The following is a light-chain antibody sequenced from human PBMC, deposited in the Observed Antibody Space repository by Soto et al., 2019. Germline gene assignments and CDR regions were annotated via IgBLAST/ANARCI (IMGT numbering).Light chain of an antibody. CDR3: SAYTVSRTYV. CDR2: NVY. J-gene: IGLJ1*01. V-gene: IGLV2-14*03. CDR1: SSDGGAYNF. Sequence: QSVLTQPASVSGPPGQSITISCPGTSSDGGAYNFVSWHQQHPGKAPKLMIYNVYDRPSGISYRFSGSKSGNTASLTISGLQGEDGADYYCSAYTVSRTYVFGTGTKVTVL.